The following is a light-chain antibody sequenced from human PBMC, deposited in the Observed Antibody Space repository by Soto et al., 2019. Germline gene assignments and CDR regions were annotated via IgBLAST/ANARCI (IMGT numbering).Light chain of an antibody. CDR3: QQSSNWPQIT. Sequence: EIVLTQSPATLSLSPGERATLSCRASQSVSSYLAWYQQKPVQAPRLLIYDASNRATGIPARLSGSGSGTDFTLTISSLEPEDFAVYYCQQSSNWPQITFGQGKRLEI. V-gene: IGKV3-11*01. J-gene: IGKJ5*01. CDR1: QSVSSY. CDR2: DAS.